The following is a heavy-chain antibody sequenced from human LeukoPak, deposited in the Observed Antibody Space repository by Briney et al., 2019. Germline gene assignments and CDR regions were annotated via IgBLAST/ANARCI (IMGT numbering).Heavy chain of an antibody. CDR2: IYYSGST. V-gene: IGHV4-59*01. D-gene: IGHD3-3*01. J-gene: IGHJ5*02. CDR1: GGSISSYY. CDR3: ARDNVQYYDFWSGYSPPRWFDP. Sequence: SETLSLTCTVSGGSISSYYWSWIRQPPGKGLEWIGYIYYSGSTNYNPSLKSRVTISVDTSENQFSLKLSSVTAADTAVYYCARDNVQYYDFWSGYSPPRWFDPWGQGTLVTVSS.